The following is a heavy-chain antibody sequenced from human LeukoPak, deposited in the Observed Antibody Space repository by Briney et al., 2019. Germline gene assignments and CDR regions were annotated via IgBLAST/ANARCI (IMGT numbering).Heavy chain of an antibody. Sequence: GGSLRLSCAASGFTFSTYGIHWVRQAPGKGLEWVAVVSYDGSNKYHADSVKGRFTISRDNSKNTLYLQMNSLRAEDTAVYYCAKPVDRYSSSWPYFDYWGQGTLVTVFS. D-gene: IGHD6-13*01. V-gene: IGHV3-30*18. CDR3: AKPVDRYSSSWPYFDY. CDR2: VSYDGSNK. J-gene: IGHJ4*02. CDR1: GFTFSTYG.